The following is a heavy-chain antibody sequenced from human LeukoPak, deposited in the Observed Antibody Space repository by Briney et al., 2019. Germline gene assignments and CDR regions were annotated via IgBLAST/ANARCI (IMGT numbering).Heavy chain of an antibody. J-gene: IGHJ6*02. D-gene: IGHD4-17*01. Sequence: SETLSLTCIVSGGSISSSIYYWAWVRQPPGKGLEWIGTVFYNGATQYGPSLRSRVTISIDTSTNQFSLKLTSVTAADTALYYCARALVYGDYVPTPDGGDYGMDVWGQGTTVTVSS. CDR1: GGSISSSIYY. CDR3: ARALVYGDYVPTPDGGDYGMDV. CDR2: VFYNGAT. V-gene: IGHV4-39*07.